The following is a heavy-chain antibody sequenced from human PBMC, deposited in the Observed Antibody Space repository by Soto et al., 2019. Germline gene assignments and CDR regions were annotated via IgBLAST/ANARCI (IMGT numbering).Heavy chain of an antibody. CDR3: ARELRSLYCFGC. J-gene: IGHJ4*02. CDR1: GSNFTSYA. Sequence: ASVKISCETSGSNFTSYAIHWVRPAPGQRLEWMGWINADNGDTKYSQKISGRVTITRDTSANTAFMELSSLRSEDTAMYYCARELRSLYCFGCRGQGPLFTVCS. D-gene: IGHD3-10*01. CDR2: INADNGDT. V-gene: IGHV1-3*01.